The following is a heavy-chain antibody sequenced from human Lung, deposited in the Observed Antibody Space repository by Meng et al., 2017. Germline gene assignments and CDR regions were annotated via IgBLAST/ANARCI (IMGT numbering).Heavy chain of an antibody. J-gene: IGHJ4*02. Sequence: QGKRGQEGVEVRMPGASVKFSGKASGTTCPDNWLHGVRRAPGQGLEWMGRINPKSGDTHYAQRFQGRVTMTGDTSISTAYMELSGLRSDDTAMYYCARDEDISAAGKLFGDYWGQGTLVTVSS. CDR1: GTTCPDNW. D-gene: IGHD6-13*01. CDR3: ARDEDISAAGKLFGDY. CDR2: INPKSGDT. V-gene: IGHV1-2*06.